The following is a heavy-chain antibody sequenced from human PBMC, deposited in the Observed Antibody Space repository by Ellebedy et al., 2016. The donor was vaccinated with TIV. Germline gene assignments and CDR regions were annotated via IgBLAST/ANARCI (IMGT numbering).Heavy chain of an antibody. J-gene: IGHJ5*02. V-gene: IGHV3-9*01. CDR3: VRDTLYGDYGGWFDP. D-gene: IGHD4-17*01. CDR2: INWNSGSI. CDR1: GFAFDHYS. Sequence: PGGSLRLSCAASGFAFDHYSMHWVRQAPGKGLEWVSYINWNSGSIAYAASVEGRFTISRDNAKNSLYLQMNSLRHEDTALYYCVRDTLYGDYGGWFDPWGQGTLVTVTS.